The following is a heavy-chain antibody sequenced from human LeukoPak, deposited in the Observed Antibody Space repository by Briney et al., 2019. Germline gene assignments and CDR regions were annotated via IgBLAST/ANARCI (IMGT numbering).Heavy chain of an antibody. CDR1: GFTFGDYV. J-gene: IGHJ4*02. CDR3: TRGGYQFDY. D-gene: IGHD2-2*01. CDR2: IRSKAYGGTT. V-gene: IGHV3-49*03. Sequence: GGSLRLSCTASGFTFGDYVMSWFRQAPGKGLEWVGLIRSKAYGGTTDYAASVKGRFTISRDDSKSIAYLQMNSLKTEDTAVYYCTRGGYQFDYWGQGTLVTVSS.